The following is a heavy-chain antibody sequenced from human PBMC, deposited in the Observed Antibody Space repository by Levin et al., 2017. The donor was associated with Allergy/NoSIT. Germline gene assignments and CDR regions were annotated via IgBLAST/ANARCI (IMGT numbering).Heavy chain of an antibody. D-gene: IGHD6-19*01. CDR1: GYTFTSYG. Sequence: ASVKVSCKASGYTFTSYGISWVRQAPGQGLEWMGWISAYNGNTNYAQKLQGRVTMTTDTSTSTAYMELRSLRSDDTAVYYCARDRSSSGWEHKRTFDYWGQGTLVTVSS. CDR2: ISAYNGNT. J-gene: IGHJ4*02. CDR3: ARDRSSSGWEHKRTFDY. V-gene: IGHV1-18*01.